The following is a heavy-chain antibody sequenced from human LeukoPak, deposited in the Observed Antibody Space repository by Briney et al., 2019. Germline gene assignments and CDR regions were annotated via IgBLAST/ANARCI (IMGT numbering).Heavy chain of an antibody. CDR2: INWNGGST. J-gene: IGHJ3*02. V-gene: IGHV3-20*01. D-gene: IGHD2-15*01. CDR1: GFTFDDYG. Sequence: PGGSLRLSCAASGFTFDDYGMSWVRQAPGKGLEWVSGINWNGGSTGYADPVKGRFTISRDNAKNSLYLQMNSLRAEDTALYHCARRCSGGSCYYAFDIWGQGTMVTVSS. CDR3: ARRCSGGSCYYAFDI.